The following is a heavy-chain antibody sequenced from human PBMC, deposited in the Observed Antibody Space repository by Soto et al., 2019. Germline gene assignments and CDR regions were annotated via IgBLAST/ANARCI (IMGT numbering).Heavy chain of an antibody. D-gene: IGHD6-13*01. CDR1: GGTFSNHA. CDR2: IIPIFSTT. V-gene: IGHV1-69*12. Sequence: QVHLVQSGAEVKKPGSSVKVSCKAPGGTFSNHAINWVRQAPGQGLEWMGRIIPIFSTTNYAQKFQGRVTMTADESTITAHLELSSLKHDDTAVYYCAREVAADGTFREDVFDIWGQGTLVTVSS. CDR3: AREVAADGTFREDVFDI. J-gene: IGHJ3*02.